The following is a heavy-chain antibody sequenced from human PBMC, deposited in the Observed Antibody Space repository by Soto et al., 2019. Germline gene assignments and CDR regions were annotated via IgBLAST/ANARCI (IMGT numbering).Heavy chain of an antibody. D-gene: IGHD3-10*01. CDR1: GYSFTSYW. CDR3: AGGGVRGVITRTRDYYGMDV. J-gene: IGHJ6*02. Sequence: PGESLKISCKGSGYSFTSYWIGWVRQMPGKGLECMGIIYPGDSDTSYSPSFQGQVTISADKSISTAYLQWSSLKASDTAMYYCAGGGVRGVITRTRDYYGMDVWGQGTTVTVSS. CDR2: IYPGDSDT. V-gene: IGHV5-51*01.